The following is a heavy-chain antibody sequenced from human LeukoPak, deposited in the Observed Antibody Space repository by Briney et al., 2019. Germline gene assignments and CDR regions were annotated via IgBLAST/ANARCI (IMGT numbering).Heavy chain of an antibody. V-gene: IGHV3-23*01. J-gene: IGHJ4*02. CDR1: GFTFSNYA. CDR3: AKWGDYDVLTGYVSDY. CDR2: ITGSGGNT. Sequence: GGSLRLSCAASGFTFSNYAMSWVRQAPGKGLEWVSAITGSGGNTYYADSVKGRFTLSRDNSKNTVFLQMNSLRAEDTAVYYCAKWGDYDVLTGYVSDYWGQGTLVTVSS. D-gene: IGHD3-9*01.